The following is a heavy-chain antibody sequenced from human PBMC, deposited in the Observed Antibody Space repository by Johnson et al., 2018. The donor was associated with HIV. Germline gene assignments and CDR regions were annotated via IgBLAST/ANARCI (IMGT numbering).Heavy chain of an antibody. CDR2: IYRGGAT. D-gene: IGHD4-23*01. V-gene: IGHV3-66*01. Sequence: VHLVESGGGLVQPGGSLRLSCAASGFSVSASYMSWLRQAPGKALEWVSVIYRGGATYYAASVQGRFTISRDNSKNTLYLQMESLRADDTALYYCARDKDYCGNHDAFDIWGQGTMVTVSS. CDR3: ARDKDYCGNHDAFDI. CDR1: GFSVSASY. J-gene: IGHJ3*02.